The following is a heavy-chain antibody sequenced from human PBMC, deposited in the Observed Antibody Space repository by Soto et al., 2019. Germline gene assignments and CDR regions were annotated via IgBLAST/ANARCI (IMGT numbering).Heavy chain of an antibody. J-gene: IGHJ6*02. CDR3: ARRTTVVGLYYYGMDV. CDR2: IYYSGST. CDR1: GGSISSGDYY. D-gene: IGHD4-17*01. Sequence: PSETLSLTCTVSGGSISSGDYYWSWIRQPPGKGLEWIGYIYYSGSTYYNPSLKSRVTISVDTSKNQFSLKLSSVTAADTAVYYCARRTTVVGLYYYGMDVWGQGTTVTVS. V-gene: IGHV4-30-4*01.